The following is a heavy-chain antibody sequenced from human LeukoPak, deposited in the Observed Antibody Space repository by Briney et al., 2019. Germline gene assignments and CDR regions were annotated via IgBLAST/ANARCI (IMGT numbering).Heavy chain of an antibody. J-gene: IGHJ5*02. V-gene: IGHV5-51*01. CDR2: IYPGTSDT. D-gene: IGHD1-14*01. CDR3: AWRKYFSTWFEP. Sequence: GESLKISCKGSGYSFTTYWNGWVRQVPGKGLEWMGIIYPGTSDTQYTPPFQGQVTISVDKSTSTAYLQWSSLKASDTAMYYCAWRKYFSTWFEPWGQGTLVTVSS. CDR1: GYSFTTYW.